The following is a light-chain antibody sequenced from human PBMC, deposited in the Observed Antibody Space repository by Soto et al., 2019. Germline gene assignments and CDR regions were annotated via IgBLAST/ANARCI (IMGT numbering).Light chain of an antibody. CDR2: GAS. Sequence: EIVLTQSPATLSVSPGEIATLSCSASQSLSSNLAWYQQNPGQAPRLLIYGASTRATGVPARFSGSGSGTEFTLTIRRLEPEDFAVYYCQQYGSSGTFGQGTKVDIK. V-gene: IGKV3-20*01. J-gene: IGKJ1*01. CDR3: QQYGSSGT. CDR1: QSLSSN.